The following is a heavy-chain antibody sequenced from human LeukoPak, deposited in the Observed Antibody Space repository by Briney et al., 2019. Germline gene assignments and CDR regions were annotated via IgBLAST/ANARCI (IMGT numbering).Heavy chain of an antibody. V-gene: IGHV3-7*05. CDR1: GFTFSRHW. CDR2: IKEDGSDK. J-gene: IGHJ4*02. Sequence: PGGSLRLSCAVSGFTFSRHWMSWVRQAPAKGLEWVANIKEDGSDKYYVDSVEGRFTISRDNAKNSLFLQMSSLRAEDTAVYYCARDLLLWFGELSGDSDYWGQGTLVTVSS. CDR3: ARDLLLWFGELSGDSDY. D-gene: IGHD3-10*01.